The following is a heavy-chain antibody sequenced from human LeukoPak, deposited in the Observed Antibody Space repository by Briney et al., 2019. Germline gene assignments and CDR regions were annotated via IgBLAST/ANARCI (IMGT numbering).Heavy chain of an antibody. Sequence: PGGSLRLSCAASGFTFSSYDMHWVRQATGKGLEWVSSIGTTGNTYYPGFVNGRFNISRENAKNSLYLQINSLRVGDTAVYYCARVPWRRDGEYYYYYGMDVWGQGTTVTVSS. J-gene: IGHJ6*02. V-gene: IGHV3-13*01. CDR3: ARVPWRRDGEYYYYYGMDV. CDR2: IGTTGNT. CDR1: GFTFSSYD. D-gene: IGHD4-17*01.